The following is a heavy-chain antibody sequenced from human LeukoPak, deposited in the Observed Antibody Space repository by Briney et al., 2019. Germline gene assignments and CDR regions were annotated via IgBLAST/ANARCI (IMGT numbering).Heavy chain of an antibody. CDR1: GGSFSGYY. J-gene: IGHJ6*02. CDR2: INHSGST. V-gene: IGHV4-34*01. CDR3: ARGTTYYDFWSGYSDYYYYGMDV. Sequence: SETLSLTWAVYGGSFSGYYWSWIRQPPEKGLEWIGEINHSGSTNYDPSLTSRVTISVDTSKNQFSLKLSSVTAADTAVYYCARGTTYYDFWSGYSDYYYYGMDVWGQGTTVTVSS. D-gene: IGHD3-3*01.